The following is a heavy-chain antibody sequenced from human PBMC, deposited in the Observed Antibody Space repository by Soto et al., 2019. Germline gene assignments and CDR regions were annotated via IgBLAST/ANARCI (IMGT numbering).Heavy chain of an antibody. V-gene: IGHV4-34*01. Sequence: SETLSLTCAVFGGSLSGHHWSWIRQPPGKGLEWIGEINHSGNTNYNPSLKSRVTISIDTSKNQFSLRMASVTAADTAVYYCARQPTVTTPRRFLDSWGQGSLVTVSS. CDR1: GGSLSGHH. CDR2: INHSGNT. D-gene: IGHD4-17*01. J-gene: IGHJ4*02. CDR3: ARQPTVTTPRRFLDS.